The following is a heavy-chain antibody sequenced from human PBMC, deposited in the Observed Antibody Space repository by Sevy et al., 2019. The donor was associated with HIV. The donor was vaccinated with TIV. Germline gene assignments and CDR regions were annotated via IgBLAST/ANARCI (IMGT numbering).Heavy chain of an antibody. V-gene: IGHV3-23*01. D-gene: IGHD2-15*01. J-gene: IGHJ3*02. CDR1: GFAFNTYA. Sequence: GGSLRLSCTASGFAFNTYAMYWVRQAPGKGLEWVSSISTNGNITYYADSLKGRFIVSRDSSKNTVYLQMHSRRVDDTAVYYCAKEATIGVMVAYAFDMWGQGTTVTVSS. CDR3: AKEATIGVMVAYAFDM. CDR2: ISTNGNIT.